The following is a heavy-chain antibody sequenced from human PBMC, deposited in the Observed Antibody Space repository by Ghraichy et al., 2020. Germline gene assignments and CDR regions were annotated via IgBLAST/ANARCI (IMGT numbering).Heavy chain of an antibody. D-gene: IGHD3-22*01. V-gene: IGHV3-7*03. Sequence: GVLRLSCAASGFTFSSYWMSWVRQAPGKGLEWVANIKQDGSEKYYVDSVKGRFTISRDNAKNSLYLQMNSLRAEDTAVYYCARVAQDADWYYYDSSGYCHFDYWGQGTLVTVSS. CDR3: ARVAQDADWYYYDSSGYCHFDY. J-gene: IGHJ4*02. CDR1: GFTFSSYW. CDR2: IKQDGSEK.